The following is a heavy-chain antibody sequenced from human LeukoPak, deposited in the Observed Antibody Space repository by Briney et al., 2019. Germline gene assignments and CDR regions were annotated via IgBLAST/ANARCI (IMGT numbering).Heavy chain of an antibody. V-gene: IGHV3-23*01. J-gene: IGHJ4*02. Sequence: GGSLRLSCAASGFTFSSYAMSWVRQAPGKGLEWVSGISGSGGSTDYADSVKGRFTISRDNSKNTMYLQMNSLRAEDTAVYYCAKVVVGATGYDYWGQGTLVTVSS. D-gene: IGHD1-26*01. CDR3: AKVVVGATGYDY. CDR1: GFTFSSYA. CDR2: ISGSGGST.